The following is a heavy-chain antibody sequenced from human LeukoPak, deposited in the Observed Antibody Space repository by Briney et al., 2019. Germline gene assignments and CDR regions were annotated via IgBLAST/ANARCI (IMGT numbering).Heavy chain of an antibody. Sequence: GESLRLSCAASGFTFDDYGMHWVRHAPGKGLEWVSGISWNSGVIGYADSVKGRFTFSRDNAKNSVYLQMNSLRVEDTALYYCAKDRTIGAAGYFDYWGQGTLVTVSS. CDR3: AKDRTIGAAGYFDY. CDR2: ISWNSGVI. CDR1: GFTFDDYG. D-gene: IGHD6-13*01. J-gene: IGHJ4*02. V-gene: IGHV3-9*01.